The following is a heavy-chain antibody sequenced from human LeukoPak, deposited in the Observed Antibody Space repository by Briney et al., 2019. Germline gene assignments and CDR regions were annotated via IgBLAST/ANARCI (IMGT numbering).Heavy chain of an antibody. CDR3: ARDFASGWYLV. Sequence: EASVKVSCKASGYTFTGYFMHWVRQAPGQGLEWMGWINPNSGDTNYAQKFQGRVTMTRDTSISTAYMELSRLRSDDTAVYYCARDFASGWYLVWGQGTLITVSS. D-gene: IGHD6-19*01. J-gene: IGHJ4*02. V-gene: IGHV1-2*02. CDR1: GYTFTGYF. CDR2: INPNSGDT.